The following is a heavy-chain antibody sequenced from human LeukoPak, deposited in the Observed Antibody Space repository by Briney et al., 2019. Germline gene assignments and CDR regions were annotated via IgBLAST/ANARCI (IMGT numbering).Heavy chain of an antibody. CDR2: ISYSGST. V-gene: IGHV4-30-4*08. Sequence: PSETLSLTCAVSGVSISSGDYYWTWIRQPPGKGLEWIGYISYSGSTYYNPSLESGITISLDTSKNQFSLKVTSVTAADTAVYYCARDENSYYMDVWGTGTTVTVSS. J-gene: IGHJ6*03. CDR1: GVSISSGDYY. CDR3: ARDENSYYMDV.